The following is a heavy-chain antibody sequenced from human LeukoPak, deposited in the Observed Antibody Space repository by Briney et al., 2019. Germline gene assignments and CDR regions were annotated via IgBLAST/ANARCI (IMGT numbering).Heavy chain of an antibody. CDR1: GGSFSGYY. V-gene: IGHV4-34*01. CDR2: INHSGST. J-gene: IGHJ5*02. CDR3: ARKGWELRYPFDP. D-gene: IGHD1-26*01. Sequence: SETLSLTCAVYGGSFSGYYWSWIRQPPGKGLEWIGEINHSGSTNYNPSLKSRVTISVDTSKNQFSLKLSSVTAADTAVYYCARKGWELRYPFDPWGQGTLVTVSS.